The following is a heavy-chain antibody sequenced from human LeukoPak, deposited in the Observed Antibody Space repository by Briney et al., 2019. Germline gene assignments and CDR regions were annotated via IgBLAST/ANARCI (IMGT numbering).Heavy chain of an antibody. CDR2: IYYSGST. CDR1: GGSISGYY. Sequence: SETLSLTCTVSGGSISGYYWSWIRQPPGKGLGWIGYIYYSGSTNYNPSLKSRVSISVDTSKNQFSLKLSSVTAADTAVYYCARLTYCSGGSCHYYFDYWGQGTLVTVSS. V-gene: IGHV4-59*08. CDR3: ARLTYCSGGSCHYYFDY. J-gene: IGHJ4*02. D-gene: IGHD2-15*01.